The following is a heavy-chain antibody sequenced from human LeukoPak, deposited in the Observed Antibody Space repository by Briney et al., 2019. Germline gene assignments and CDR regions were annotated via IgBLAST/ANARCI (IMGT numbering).Heavy chain of an antibody. V-gene: IGHV3-30-3*01. CDR3: ARLYPLELELSDWFDP. CDR1: GFTFSSYA. J-gene: IGHJ5*02. D-gene: IGHD1-7*01. CDR2: ISYDGSNK. Sequence: GGSLRLSCAASGFTFSSYAMHWVRQAPGKGLEWVAVISYDGSNKYYADSVKGRFTISRDNSKNTLYLQMNSLRAEDTAVYYCARLYPLELELSDWFDPWAREPWSPSPQ.